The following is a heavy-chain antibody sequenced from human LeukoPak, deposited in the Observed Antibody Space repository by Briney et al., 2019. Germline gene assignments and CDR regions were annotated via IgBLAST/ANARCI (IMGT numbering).Heavy chain of an antibody. D-gene: IGHD6-6*01. CDR2: IYYSGST. V-gene: IGHV4-59*01. Sequence: LETLSLTCTVSGGSISSYYWSWIRQPPGKGLEWIGYIYYSGSTNYNPSLKSRVTISVDTSKNQFSLKLSSVTAADTAVYYCARDRIAARPVFWFDPWGQGTLVTVSS. J-gene: IGHJ5*02. CDR3: ARDRIAARPVFWFDP. CDR1: GGSISSYY.